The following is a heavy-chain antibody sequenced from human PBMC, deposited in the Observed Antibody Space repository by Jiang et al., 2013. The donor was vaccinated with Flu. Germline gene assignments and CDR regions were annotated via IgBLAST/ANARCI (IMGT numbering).Heavy chain of an antibody. V-gene: IGHV4-59*01. CDR3: ARDKRYYYDSSGPGWFDP. Sequence: KPSETLSLTCTVSGGSISSYYWSWIRQPPGKGLEWIGYIYYSGSTNYNPSLKSRVTISVDTSKNQFSLKLSSVTAADTAVYYCARDKRYYYDSSGPGWFDPWGQGTLVTVSS. CDR1: GGSISSYY. J-gene: IGHJ5*02. D-gene: IGHD3-22*01. CDR2: IYYSGST.